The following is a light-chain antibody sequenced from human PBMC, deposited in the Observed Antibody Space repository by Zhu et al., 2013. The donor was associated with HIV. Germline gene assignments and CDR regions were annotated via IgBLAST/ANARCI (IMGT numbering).Light chain of an antibody. CDR3: QHYGSSPPRFT. V-gene: IGKV3-11*01. CDR2: DAS. Sequence: EIVLTQSPATLSLSPGEGATLSCRASESVRNYLAWYQHKPGQAPRLLIYDASNRATGIPARFSGSGSGTDFTLTISSLEPEDFAVYYCQHYGSSPPRFTFGPGTKVDIK. J-gene: IGKJ3*01. CDR1: ESVRNY.